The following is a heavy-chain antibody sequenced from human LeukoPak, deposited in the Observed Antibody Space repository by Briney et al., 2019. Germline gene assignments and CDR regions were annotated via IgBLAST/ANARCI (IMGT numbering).Heavy chain of an antibody. CDR3: ARSYYDSSGYYPLN. CDR1: GYTFTSYD. Sequence: ASVKVSCKASGYTFTSYDINWVRQATGQGLEWMGWMNPNSGNTGHAQKFQGRVTMTRNTSISTAYMELSSLRSEDTAVYYCARSYYDSSGYYPLNWGQGTLVTVSS. V-gene: IGHV1-8*01. CDR2: MNPNSGNT. D-gene: IGHD3-22*01. J-gene: IGHJ4*02.